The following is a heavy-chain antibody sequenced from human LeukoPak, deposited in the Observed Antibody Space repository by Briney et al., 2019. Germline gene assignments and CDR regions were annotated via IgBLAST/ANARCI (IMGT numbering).Heavy chain of an antibody. CDR1: GFMFTSYW. V-gene: IGHV3-48*04. Sequence: GGSLRLSCAASGFMFTSYWMSWVRQAPGKGLEWVSYISSSSSTIYYADSVKGRFTISRDNAKNSLYLQMNSLRAEDTAVYYCVPAMVLDYWGQGTLVTVSS. CDR3: VPAMVLDY. J-gene: IGHJ4*02. CDR2: ISSSSSTI. D-gene: IGHD5-18*01.